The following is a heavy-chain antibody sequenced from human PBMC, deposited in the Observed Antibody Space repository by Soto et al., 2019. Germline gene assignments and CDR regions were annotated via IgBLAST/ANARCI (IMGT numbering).Heavy chain of an antibody. J-gene: IGHJ4*02. CDR1: GFTFSSYA. D-gene: IGHD3-3*01. Sequence: GGSLRLSCATSGFTFSSYAMNWVRQAPGKGLKWVSAISDSGGNIYYAESVKGRFNISRDNSKNTLYLQMNSLRAEDTAVYYCAARVAQGYWGQGTLVTVSS. V-gene: IGHV3-23*01. CDR3: AARVAQGY. CDR2: ISDSGGNI.